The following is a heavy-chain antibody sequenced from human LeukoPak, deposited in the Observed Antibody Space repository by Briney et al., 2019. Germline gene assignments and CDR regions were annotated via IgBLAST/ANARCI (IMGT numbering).Heavy chain of an antibody. CDR2: ISSSSSYI. CDR1: GFTFSSYS. J-gene: IGHJ6*04. D-gene: IGHD3-22*01. Sequence: PGGSLRLSCAASGFTFSSYSMNWVRQAPGKGLEWVSSISSSSSYIYYADSVKGRFTISRDNAKNSLYLQMNSLRAEDTAVYYCARGSGNSQDYYDSTRMDVWGKGTTVTVSS. CDR3: ARGSGNSQDYYDSTRMDV. V-gene: IGHV3-21*01.